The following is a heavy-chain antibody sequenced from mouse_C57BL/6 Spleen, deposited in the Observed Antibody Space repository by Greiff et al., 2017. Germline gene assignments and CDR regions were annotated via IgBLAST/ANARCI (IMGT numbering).Heavy chain of an antibody. V-gene: IGHV5-17*01. D-gene: IGHD2-4*01. CDR3: ARSYYDYYYAMDY. CDR1: GFTFSDYG. CDR2: ISSGSSTI. J-gene: IGHJ4*01. Sequence: EVKLMESGGGLVKPGGSLKLSCAASGFTFSDYGMHWVRPAPEKGLEWVAYISSGSSTIYYADTVEGRFTISRDNAKNTLFLQMTSLRSEDTAMYYCARSYYDYYYAMDYWGQGTSVTVSS.